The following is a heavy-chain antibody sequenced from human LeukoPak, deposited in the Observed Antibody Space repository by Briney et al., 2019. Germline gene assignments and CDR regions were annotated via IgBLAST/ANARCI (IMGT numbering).Heavy chain of an antibody. CDR3: AREMATVVVAATDY. D-gene: IGHD2-15*01. CDR1: GGSISSSSYY. J-gene: IGHJ4*02. CDR2: IYYSGST. Sequence: SETLSLTCTVSGGSISSSSYYWGWIRQPPGKGLEWIGSIYYSGSTYYNPSLKSRVTISVDTSKNQFSLKLSSVTAADTAVYYCAREMATVVVAATDYWGQRTLVTVSS. V-gene: IGHV4-39*07.